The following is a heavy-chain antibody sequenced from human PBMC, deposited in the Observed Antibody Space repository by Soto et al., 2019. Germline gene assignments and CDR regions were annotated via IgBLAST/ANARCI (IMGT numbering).Heavy chain of an antibody. CDR3: AHRPRGYSYYFDY. J-gene: IGHJ4*02. CDR1: GFSLSTRGVG. V-gene: IGHV2-5*02. Sequence: QITLKESGPTLVKPTQTLKLTCTFSGFSLSTRGVGVGWIRQPPGKALEWLALLYWDDDKGYSPFLKSRLTITKDTSKNQVVLTVTNMDPVDTATYYCAHRPRGYSYYFDYWGQGTLVTVS. D-gene: IGHD5-18*01. CDR2: LYWDDDK.